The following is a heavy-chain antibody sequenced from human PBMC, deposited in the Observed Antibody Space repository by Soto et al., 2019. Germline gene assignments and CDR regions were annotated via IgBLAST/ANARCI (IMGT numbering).Heavy chain of an antibody. J-gene: IGHJ4*02. D-gene: IGHD5-18*01. Sequence: EVQLLESGGGLVQPGGSLRLSCAASGFTFSTYAMSWVRQAPGKGLEWVSAISGGGGSTYYADSVKGRFTISRDNSKNTLYLQMNSLRAEDTAIDYCAKYHPWIQPCLGYWGQGTLVTVSS. V-gene: IGHV3-23*01. CDR2: ISGGGGST. CDR1: GFTFSTYA. CDR3: AKYHPWIQPCLGY.